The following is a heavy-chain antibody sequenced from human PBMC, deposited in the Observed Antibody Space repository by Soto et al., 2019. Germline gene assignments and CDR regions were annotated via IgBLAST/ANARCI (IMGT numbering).Heavy chain of an antibody. J-gene: IGHJ4*02. CDR2: IIPILGIA. CDR1: GGTFSSYT. Sequence: SVKVSCKASGGTFSSYTISWVRQAPGQGLEWMGRIIPILGIANYAQKFQGRVTITADKSTSTAYMELSSLRSEDTAVYYCARDGYSSSWYSVYWGQGTLVTVSS. V-gene: IGHV1-69*04. D-gene: IGHD6-13*01. CDR3: ARDGYSSSWYSVY.